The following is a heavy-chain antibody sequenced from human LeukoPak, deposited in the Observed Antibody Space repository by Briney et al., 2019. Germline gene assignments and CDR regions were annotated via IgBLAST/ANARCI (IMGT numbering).Heavy chain of an antibody. CDR1: GFTVSSNY. V-gene: IGHV3-66*01. CDR2: IYSGGST. J-gene: IGHJ4*02. Sequence: GGSLRLSCAASGFTVSSNYMSWVRQAPGKGLEWVSVIYSGGSTYYADSVKGRFTISRGNSKNTLYLQMNSLRAEDTAVYYCAREQGTAAILSPVYWGQGTLVTVSS. D-gene: IGHD2-2*02. CDR3: AREQGTAAILSPVY.